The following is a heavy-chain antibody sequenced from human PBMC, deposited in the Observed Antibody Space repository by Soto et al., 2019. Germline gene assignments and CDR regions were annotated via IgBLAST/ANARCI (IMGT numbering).Heavy chain of an antibody. CDR3: AKDSGGVELLGHAFDY. V-gene: IGHV3-30*18. J-gene: IGHJ4*02. Sequence: GGSLRLSCAASGFTFSSYGMHWVRQAPGKGLEWVAVISYDGSNKYYADSVKGRFTISRDNSKNTLYLQMNSLRAEDTAVYYCAKDSGGVELLGHAFDYWGQGTLVTVSS. D-gene: IGHD1-7*01. CDR2: ISYDGSNK. CDR1: GFTFSSYG.